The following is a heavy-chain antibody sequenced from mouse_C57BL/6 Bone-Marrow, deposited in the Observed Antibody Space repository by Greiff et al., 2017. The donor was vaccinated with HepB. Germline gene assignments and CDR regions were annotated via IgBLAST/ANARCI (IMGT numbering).Heavy chain of an antibody. CDR2: ISYDGSN. V-gene: IGHV3-6*01. CDR1: GYSITSGYY. CDR3: ANNEGGY. Sequence: ESGPGLVKPSQSLSLTCSVTGYSITSGYYWNWIRQFPGNKLEWMGYISYDGSNNYNPSLKNRISITRDTAKNQFFLKLNSVTTEDTATYYCANNEGGYWGQGTTLTVSS. J-gene: IGHJ2*01.